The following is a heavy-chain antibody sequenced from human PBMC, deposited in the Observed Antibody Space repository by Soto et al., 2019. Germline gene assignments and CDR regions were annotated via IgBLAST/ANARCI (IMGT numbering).Heavy chain of an antibody. J-gene: IGHJ4*02. V-gene: IGHV4-4*07. CDR2: IFSSGST. D-gene: IGHD5-18*01. Sequence: QVRLQESGPGLLKPSETLSLTCTVPGGSINTFYWSWVRQPAGKGLEGIGRIFSSGSTSFNPSLESRAAMSVDTSKNRFSLNLSSVTAADMAVYYCAREGSYSAENFAHGIQLWSFDFWGQVALVTVSS. CDR3: AREGSYSAENFAHGIQLWSFDF. CDR1: GGSINTFY.